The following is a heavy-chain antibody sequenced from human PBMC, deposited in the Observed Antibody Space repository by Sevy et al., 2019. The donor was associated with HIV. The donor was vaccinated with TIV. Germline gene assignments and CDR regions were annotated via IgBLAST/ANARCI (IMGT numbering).Heavy chain of an antibody. J-gene: IGHJ4*02. Sequence: GGSLRLSCAASGLSVSSHAMHWVRQAPGKGLEWVAIISYDGSSKYYSDSVKGRLTISRDNSKNTLYLQMNSLRPEDTALYYCSWDAGYSVGWYPSDYWGQGTLVTVSS. D-gene: IGHD2-15*01. CDR2: ISYDGSSK. V-gene: IGHV3-30-3*01. CDR3: SWDAGYSVGWYPSDY. CDR1: GLSVSSHA.